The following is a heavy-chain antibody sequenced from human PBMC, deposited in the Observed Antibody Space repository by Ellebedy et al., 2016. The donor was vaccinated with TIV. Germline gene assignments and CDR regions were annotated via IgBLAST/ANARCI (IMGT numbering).Heavy chain of an antibody. J-gene: IGHJ6*02. V-gene: IGHV3-30*18. CDR3: AKERSSSWYDYYYGMDV. D-gene: IGHD6-13*01. CDR1: GFIFSNYW. Sequence: GESLKISCAASGFIFSNYWMTWVRQAPGKGLEWVAVISYDGSNKYYADSVKGRFTISRDNSKNTLYLQMNSLRAEDTAVYYCAKERSSSWYDYYYGMDVWGQGTTVTGSS. CDR2: ISYDGSNK.